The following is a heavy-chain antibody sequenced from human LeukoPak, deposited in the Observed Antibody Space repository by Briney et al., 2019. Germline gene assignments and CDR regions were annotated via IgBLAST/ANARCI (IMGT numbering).Heavy chain of an antibody. CDR2: ISGSGGSA. Sequence: PGGSLRLSCEASGFTFSSYAMSWVRQAPGKGLEWVSSISGSGGSAYYADSVKGRFTISRDNSKNTLYLQMNSLRAEDTAVYYCAKDSSGPIDYWGQGTLVTVSS. CDR3: AKDSSGPIDY. CDR1: GFTFSSYA. J-gene: IGHJ4*02. D-gene: IGHD3-22*01. V-gene: IGHV3-23*01.